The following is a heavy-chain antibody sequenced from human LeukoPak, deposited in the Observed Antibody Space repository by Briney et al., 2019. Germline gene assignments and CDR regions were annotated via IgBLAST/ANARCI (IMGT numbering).Heavy chain of an antibody. CDR1: GGPIGSYY. Sequence: LSLTCTVSGGPIGSYYWSWIRQAPGKGLEWVAVIWYDGRNKNYADSVKGRFTISRDNSKNTLYLQMNSLRAEDTAVYYCARDGEIVAAGHWYFDLWGRGTLVTVSS. J-gene: IGHJ2*01. D-gene: IGHD6-13*01. CDR2: IWYDGRNK. CDR3: ARDGEIVAAGHWYFDL. V-gene: IGHV3-33*08.